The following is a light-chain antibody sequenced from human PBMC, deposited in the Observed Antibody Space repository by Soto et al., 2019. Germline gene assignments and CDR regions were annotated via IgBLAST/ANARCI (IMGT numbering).Light chain of an antibody. CDR1: SNDIGGYNL. Sequence: QSVLTQPASVSGSPGQSITISCTGTSNDIGGYNLVSWYQQHPGKAPKIIIYEANKRPSGVSDRFSGSRSGTTASLTISALQAEDEADYSCYSFAGGATFVFGGGTKVTVL. CDR3: YSFAGGATFV. CDR2: EAN. V-gene: IGLV2-23*02. J-gene: IGLJ2*01.